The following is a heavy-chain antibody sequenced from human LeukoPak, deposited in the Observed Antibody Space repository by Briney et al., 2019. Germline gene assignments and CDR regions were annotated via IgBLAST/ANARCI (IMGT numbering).Heavy chain of an antibody. CDR3: GRGRAY. V-gene: IGHV3-48*01. CDR1: GFTFSSYS. Sequence: GGSLRLSCAASGFTFSSYSINWVRQAPGKGLEWVSYISSDSTTIYYADSVKGRFTISRDNAKNSLYLQMNSLRGEDTAVYYCGRGRAYWGQGTLVSVSS. J-gene: IGHJ4*02. CDR2: ISSDSTTI.